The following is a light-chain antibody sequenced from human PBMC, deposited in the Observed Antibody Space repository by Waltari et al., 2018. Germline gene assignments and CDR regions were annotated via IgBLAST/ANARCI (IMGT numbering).Light chain of an antibody. CDR1: QSVSSSY. V-gene: IGKV3-20*01. CDR3: QQYGTSSYT. CDR2: GAS. J-gene: IGKJ2*01. Sequence: EFVLTQSPGTLSLSPGERATLSCTVSQSVSSSYLAWYQQKPGQAPRRLIYGASSRATGIPDRFSGSGSGTDFTLTISRLEPEDFAVYYCQQYGTSSYTFGQGTKLEI.